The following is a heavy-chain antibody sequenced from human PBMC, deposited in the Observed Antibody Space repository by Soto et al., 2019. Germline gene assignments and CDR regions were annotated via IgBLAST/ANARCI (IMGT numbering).Heavy chain of an antibody. J-gene: IGHJ6*02. CDR3: ARNGEGNYYYYYGMDV. V-gene: IGHV1-18*01. CDR1: GYTLTSYG. CDR2: ISAYNGNT. Sequence: GASVKVSCKASGYTLTSYGISWVRQAPGQGLEWMGWISAYNGNTNYAQKLQGRVTMTTDASTSTAYMELRSLRSDDTAVYYCARNGEGNYYYYYGMDVWGQGTTVTVSS. D-gene: IGHD4-17*01.